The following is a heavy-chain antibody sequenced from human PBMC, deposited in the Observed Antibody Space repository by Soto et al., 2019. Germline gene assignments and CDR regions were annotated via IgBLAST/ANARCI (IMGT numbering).Heavy chain of an antibody. CDR3: TRGWVRTNFPH. D-gene: IGHD3-10*01. J-gene: IGHJ1*01. V-gene: IGHV4-30-4*08. CDR2: IYDRGST. Sequence: QVQLQESGPGPVKPSQTLSLTCTVSGGSISSGNYYWSWIRQHPGKGLEWIGYIYDRGSTYYNPSLKSRVTISGDTSKNQFSLRLSSVTAADTAVYYCTRGWVRTNFPHWGQGTLVTVSS. CDR1: GGSISSGNYY.